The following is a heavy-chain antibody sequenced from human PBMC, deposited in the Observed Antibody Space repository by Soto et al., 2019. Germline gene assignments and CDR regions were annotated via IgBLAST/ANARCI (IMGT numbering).Heavy chain of an antibody. CDR2: ISYDGSNK. D-gene: IGHD6-19*01. CDR1: GFTFSSYA. CDR3: ARIAVAGNTHYYYYGMDV. V-gene: IGHV3-30-3*01. J-gene: IGHJ6*02. Sequence: GGSLRLSCAASGFTFSSYAMHWVRQAPGKGLEWVAVISYDGSNKYYADSVKGRFTISRDNSKNTLYLQMNSLRAEDTAVYYCARIAVAGNTHYYYYGMDVWGQGTTVTVSS.